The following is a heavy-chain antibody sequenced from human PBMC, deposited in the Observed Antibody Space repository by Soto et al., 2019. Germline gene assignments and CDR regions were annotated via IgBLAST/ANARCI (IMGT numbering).Heavy chain of an antibody. CDR2: MNPNSGNT. CDR1: GYTFTSYD. D-gene: IGHD6-13*01. V-gene: IGHV1-8*01. Sequence: QVQLVQSGAEVKKPGASVKVSCKASGYTFTSYDINWVRQATGQGLEWMGWMNPNSGNTGYAQKFQGRVTMTRNTSISTAYMELRSLRSEDTAVYYCARRAYSSSWYYYYYYGMDVWGQGTTVTVSS. J-gene: IGHJ6*02. CDR3: ARRAYSSSWYYYYYYGMDV.